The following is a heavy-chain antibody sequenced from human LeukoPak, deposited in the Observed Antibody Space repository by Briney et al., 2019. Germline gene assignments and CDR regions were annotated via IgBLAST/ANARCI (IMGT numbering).Heavy chain of an antibody. CDR1: GYTFTSYD. Sequence: ASVKVSCKASGYTFTSYDINWVRQATGQGLEWMGWMNPNSGNTGYAQKFQGRVTMTRNTSISTAYMELSSLRSEDTAVYYCARGSSIAAAGTHNWFDPWGQGTLVNVSS. D-gene: IGHD6-13*01. J-gene: IGHJ5*02. V-gene: IGHV1-8*01. CDR3: ARGSSIAAAGTHNWFDP. CDR2: MNPNSGNT.